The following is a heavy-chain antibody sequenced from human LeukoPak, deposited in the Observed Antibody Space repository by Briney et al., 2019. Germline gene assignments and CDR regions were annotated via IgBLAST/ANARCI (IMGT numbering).Heavy chain of an antibody. J-gene: IGHJ4*02. D-gene: IGHD2-2*03. CDR2: LNPTATSV. CDR3: ARDRGWIRDY. CDR1: GFALINYN. Sequence: PGGSLRLSCVASGFALINYNMIWVRQAPGKEPEWISMLNPTATSVMYADSLKGRFSVSRDNAKNTFFLHMNRLTVEDTAMYYCARDRGWIRDYWGRGTPVTVSS. V-gene: IGHV3-11*01.